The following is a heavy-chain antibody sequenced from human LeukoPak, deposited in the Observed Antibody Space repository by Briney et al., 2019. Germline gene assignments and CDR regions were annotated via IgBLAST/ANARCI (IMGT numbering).Heavy chain of an antibody. CDR3: ARGSREATYLDY. D-gene: IGHD1-26*01. J-gene: IGHJ4*02. CDR2: MNPNDGKT. Sequence: ASVKVSCKASGYNFTTYDFTWVRQATGQGLEWMGWMNPNDGKTGYALKFQGRVTMTWDSSTGTAYMELSSLKSEDTAVYYCARGSREATYLDYWGQGTLVTVS. V-gene: IGHV1-8*01. CDR1: GYNFTTYD.